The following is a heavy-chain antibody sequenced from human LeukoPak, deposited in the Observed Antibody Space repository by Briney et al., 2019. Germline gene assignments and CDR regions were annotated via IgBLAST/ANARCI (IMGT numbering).Heavy chain of an antibody. Sequence: RASVKVSCKASGGTFSSYAISWVRQAPGQGLEWMGGIIPIFGTANYAQKFQGRVTITRDTSARTAYMELSSLKSEDTAVYYCARTYAAYFDSSGYYLDRRWFDPWGQGTLVTVSS. CDR1: GGTFSSYA. J-gene: IGHJ5*02. CDR2: IIPIFGTA. CDR3: ARTYAAYFDSSGYYLDRRWFDP. V-gene: IGHV1-69*05. D-gene: IGHD3-22*01.